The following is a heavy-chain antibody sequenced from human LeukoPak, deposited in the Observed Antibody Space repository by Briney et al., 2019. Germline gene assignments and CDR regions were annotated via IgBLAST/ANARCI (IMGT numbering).Heavy chain of an antibody. D-gene: IGHD3-22*01. CDR1: GFSISSGYY. Sequence: KPSENLSLNCTVSGFSISSGYYWGWIRQPPGKGLEWIGSIYHSWCTYYNPSLKSRVTISVDTSKNQFSLKLSSVTAADTAVYYCARALDYYDSSGYYSYYYYMDVWGKGTTVTVSS. J-gene: IGHJ6*03. CDR2: IYHSWCT. V-gene: IGHV4-38-2*02. CDR3: ARALDYYDSSGYYSYYYYMDV.